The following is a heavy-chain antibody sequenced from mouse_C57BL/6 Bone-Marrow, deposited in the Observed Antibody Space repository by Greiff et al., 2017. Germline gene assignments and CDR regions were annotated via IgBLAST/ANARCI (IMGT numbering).Heavy chain of an antibody. CDR1: GFTFSSYG. J-gene: IGHJ1*03. V-gene: IGHV5-6*02. Sequence: EVKVVESGVDLVKPGGSLKLSCAASGFTFSSYGMSWVRQTPDKRLEWVATISSGGSYTYYPDSVKGRFTISRDNAKNTLYLQMSSLKSEDTAMYYCARRGTSWYFDVWGTGTTVTVSS. CDR3: ARRGTSWYFDV. CDR2: ISSGGSYT. D-gene: IGHD3-3*01.